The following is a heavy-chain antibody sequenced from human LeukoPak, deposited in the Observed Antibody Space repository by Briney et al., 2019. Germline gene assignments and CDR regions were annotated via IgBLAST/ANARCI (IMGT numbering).Heavy chain of an antibody. CDR3: ARGSRITVISGFDI. CDR1: EFNFSDYY. Sequence: KPGGSLRLSCAASEFNFSDYYMNWIRQAPGKGLEWVSYLSGSGGIMYYADSVKGRFTISRDNAKNSLFLQMNSLRAEDTAVYYCARGSRITVISGFDIWGQGTMVTVSS. CDR2: LSGSGGIM. V-gene: IGHV3-11*01. D-gene: IGHD3-22*01. J-gene: IGHJ3*02.